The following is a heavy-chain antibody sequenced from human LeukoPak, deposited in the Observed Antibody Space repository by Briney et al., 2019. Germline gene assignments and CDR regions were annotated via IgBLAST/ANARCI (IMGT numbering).Heavy chain of an antibody. Sequence: GESLKISCQGSGYSFTSYWIGWVRQMPGKGLEWMGIIYPGDSDTRYSPSFQGQVTISADKSISTAYLQWSSLKATDTAMYYCASRPRNAMAHAFDIWGQGTMVTVSS. J-gene: IGHJ3*02. CDR1: GYSFTSYW. CDR2: IYPGDSDT. V-gene: IGHV5-51*01. D-gene: IGHD5-18*01. CDR3: ASRPRNAMAHAFDI.